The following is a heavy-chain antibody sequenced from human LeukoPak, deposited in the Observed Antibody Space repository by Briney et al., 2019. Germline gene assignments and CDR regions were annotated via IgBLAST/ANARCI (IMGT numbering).Heavy chain of an antibody. V-gene: IGHV3-64D*06. D-gene: IGHD3-9*01. J-gene: IGHJ3*02. Sequence: HWVRQAPGKGLEYVSAISSNGGSTYYADSVKGRFTISRDNSKNTLCLQMSSLRAEDTAVYYCVKDLVHYDILTGQGAFDIWGQGTMVTVSS. CDR2: ISSNGGST. CDR3: VKDLVHYDILTGQGAFDI.